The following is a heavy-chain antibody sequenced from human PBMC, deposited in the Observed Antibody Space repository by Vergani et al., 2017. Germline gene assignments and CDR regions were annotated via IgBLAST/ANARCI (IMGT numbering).Heavy chain of an antibody. CDR1: GGSFSSYT. D-gene: IGHD3-22*01. CDR3: ASGTYYYDSSGYSPFDY. V-gene: IGHV1-69*12. CDR2: IIPLFGTA. Sequence: QVQLVQSGAEVKKPGSSVRVSCRTSGGSFSSYTISWVRQAPGQGLQWMGEIIPLFGTANYAEKFQGRVTITADESTSTAYMELSSLRSEDTAVYYCASGTYYYDSSGYSPFDYWGQGTLVTVSS. J-gene: IGHJ4*02.